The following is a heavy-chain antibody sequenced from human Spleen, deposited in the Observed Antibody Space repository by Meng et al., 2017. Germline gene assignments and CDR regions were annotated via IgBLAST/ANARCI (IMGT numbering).Heavy chain of an antibody. CDR2: IYYSGST. Sequence: SETLSLTCTVSGGSIGTGDYYWSWIRQPPGKGLEWIGYIYYSGSTNYNPSLKSRVTISVDTSKNQFSLKLSSVTAADTAVYYCARSYRNDAFDIWGQGTMVTVSS. CDR3: ARSYRNDAFDI. D-gene: IGHD1-26*01. V-gene: IGHV4-61*08. CDR1: GGSIGTGDYY. J-gene: IGHJ3*02.